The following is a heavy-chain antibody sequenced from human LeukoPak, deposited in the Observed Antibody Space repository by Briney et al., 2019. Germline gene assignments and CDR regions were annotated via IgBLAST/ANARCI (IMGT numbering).Heavy chain of an antibody. J-gene: IGHJ4*02. CDR3: AREGVFGVVTPGDAIDY. Sequence: GGSLRLSCAASGFTFSSYWMSWVRQAPGKGLEWVANIKQDGSEKYYVDSVKGRFTISRDNAKNSLYLQMNSLRAEDTAVYYCAREGVFGVVTPGDAIDYWGQGTLVTVSS. CDR1: GFTFSSYW. V-gene: IGHV3-7*01. CDR2: IKQDGSEK. D-gene: IGHD3-3*01.